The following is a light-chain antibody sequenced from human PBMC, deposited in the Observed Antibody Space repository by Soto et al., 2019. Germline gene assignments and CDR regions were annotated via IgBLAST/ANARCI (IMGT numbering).Light chain of an antibody. CDR3: RQVKSYPST. Sequence: IQLTQTPSSLSASVGDRVTITCRASEGISSFLAWYQQKPGKAPKLLIYAASSLKSGVPSRFSGSGFGTDFPLTIPGLQTEDFTTSYCRQVKSYPSTFGGGTKVEMK. CDR1: EGISSF. V-gene: IGKV1-9*01. J-gene: IGKJ4*01. CDR2: AAS.